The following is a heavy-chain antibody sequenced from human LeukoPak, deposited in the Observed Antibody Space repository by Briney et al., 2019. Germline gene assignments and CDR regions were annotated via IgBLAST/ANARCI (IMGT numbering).Heavy chain of an antibody. Sequence: GESLKISCKGSGYTFPTYWIAWVRQMPGKGLEWMGIIHPDHSETEYSPSFQGQVTISADKSISTAYLQWSSLKASDTAMYYCARHVKSDDSRRSLDHWGQGTLVTVSS. CDR1: GYTFPTYW. CDR3: ARHVKSDDSRRSLDH. V-gene: IGHV5-51*01. D-gene: IGHD3-16*01. J-gene: IGHJ4*02. CDR2: IHPDHSET.